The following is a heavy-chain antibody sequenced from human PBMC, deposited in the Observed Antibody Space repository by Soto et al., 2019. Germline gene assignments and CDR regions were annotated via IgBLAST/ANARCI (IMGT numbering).Heavy chain of an antibody. CDR1: GGTFNKNV. CDR2: IIPMFDKP. J-gene: IGHJ4*02. Sequence: SVKVSCKASGGTFNKNVISWVRQAPGQGLEWMGRIIPMFDKPEYAQKFQARITITADASTSTAYMELSSLTSEDTAMYYCAREGTSTLYLDYWGLGTLVTVSS. D-gene: IGHD4-4*01. V-gene: IGHV1-69*13. CDR3: AREGTSTLYLDY.